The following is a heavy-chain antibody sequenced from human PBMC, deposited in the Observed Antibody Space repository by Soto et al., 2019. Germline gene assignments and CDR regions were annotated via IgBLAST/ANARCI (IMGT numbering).Heavy chain of an antibody. CDR2: INDCNGNI. CDR1: GCTFPSYA. CDR3: AREGPSSGSYYGMDD. Sequence: ASVQVSCKASGCTFPSYAMHWVRQAPGQRLEWMGWINDCNGNIKYSQNFQGRFTITRDTSASTAYMELNSLRYEDTAVYYCAREGPSSGSYYGMDDWGQGTLVTVSS. J-gene: IGHJ6*02. V-gene: IGHV1-3*01. D-gene: IGHD5-12*01.